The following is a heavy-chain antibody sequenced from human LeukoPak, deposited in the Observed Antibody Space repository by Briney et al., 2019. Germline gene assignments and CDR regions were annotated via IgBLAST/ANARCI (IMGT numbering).Heavy chain of an antibody. J-gene: IGHJ4*02. CDR1: GGSFSGYY. Sequence: SETLSLTCAVYGGSFSGYYWSWIRQPPGKGLEWIGEINHSGSTNYNPSLKSRVTISVDTSKNQFSLKLSSVTAADTAVYYCARHGTSHYYDSSGYGRGGDYWGQGTLVTVSS. CDR3: ARHGTSHYYDSSGYGRGGDY. D-gene: IGHD3-22*01. CDR2: INHSGST. V-gene: IGHV4-34*01.